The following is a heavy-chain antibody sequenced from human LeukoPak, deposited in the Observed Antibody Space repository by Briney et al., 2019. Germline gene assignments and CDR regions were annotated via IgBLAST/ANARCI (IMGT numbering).Heavy chain of an antibody. V-gene: IGHV1-69*05. CDR3: AREESTVTTFDY. D-gene: IGHD4-17*01. Sequence: SVKVSCKASGGTFSSYAISWVRQAPGQGLEWMGGIIPIFGTANYAQKFQGRVTMTRDTSTSTVYMELSSLRSEDTAVYYCAREESTVTTFDYWGQGTLVTVSS. CDR1: GGTFSSYA. J-gene: IGHJ4*02. CDR2: IIPIFGTA.